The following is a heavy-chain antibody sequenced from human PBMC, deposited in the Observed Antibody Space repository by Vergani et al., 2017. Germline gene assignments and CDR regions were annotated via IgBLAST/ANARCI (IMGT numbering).Heavy chain of an antibody. J-gene: IGHJ6*03. Sequence: VQLVESGGGVVQPGRSLRLSCAASGFTFSSYGLHWVRPAPGKGLEWVAVIWYDGSNKYYADSVKGRFTISRDNSKNTLYLQRNSLRAEYTAVYYCAIDTSKAAADPLWGYMDGWSEATTVTVYS. CDR3: AIDTSKAAADPLWGYMDG. CDR1: GFTFSSYG. V-gene: IGHV3-33*01. D-gene: IGHD6-13*01. CDR2: IWYDGSNK.